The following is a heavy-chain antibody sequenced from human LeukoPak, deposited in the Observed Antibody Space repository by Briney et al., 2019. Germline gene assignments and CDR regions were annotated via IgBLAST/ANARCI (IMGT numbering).Heavy chain of an antibody. D-gene: IGHD2/OR15-2a*01. CDR1: GYSLGVLS. CDR3: ATAFPLRDFGGILDY. J-gene: IGHJ4*02. Sequence: AASVKVSCKVSGYSLGVLSLHWVRQAPGKGLEWMGGFDLEDGETTYAQKFQGRVSMTEDTSTDTAYLDLSSLRFDDTALYYCATAFPLRDFGGILDYWGQGTLVTVSS. V-gene: IGHV1-24*01. CDR2: FDLEDGET.